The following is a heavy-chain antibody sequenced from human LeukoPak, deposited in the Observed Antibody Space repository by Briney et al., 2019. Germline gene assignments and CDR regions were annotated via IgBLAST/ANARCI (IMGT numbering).Heavy chain of an antibody. CDR2: IYTSGST. Sequence: SETLSLTCTVSGGSISSYYWSWIRQPAGKGLEWIGRIYTSGSTNYNPFLKSRVTISVDKSKNQFSLKLSSVTATDTAVYYCARDRMSVTRTLLWFGAYYYYYYMDVWGKGTTVTVSS. V-gene: IGHV4-4*07. J-gene: IGHJ6*03. CDR1: GGSISSYY. D-gene: IGHD3-10*01. CDR3: ARDRMSVTRTLLWFGAYYYYYYMDV.